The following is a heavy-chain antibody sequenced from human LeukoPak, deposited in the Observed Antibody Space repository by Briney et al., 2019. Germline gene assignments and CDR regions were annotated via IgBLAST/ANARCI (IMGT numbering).Heavy chain of an antibody. Sequence: SVKVSCKASGGTFSSYAISWVRQAPGQGLEWMGGIIPIFGTANYAQKFQGRVTITADESTSTAYMELSSLRSEDTAVYYCASGRVAAHRCFDYWGQGTLVTVSS. J-gene: IGHJ4*02. V-gene: IGHV1-69*13. CDR2: IIPIFGTA. CDR1: GGTFSSYA. CDR3: ASGRVAAHRCFDY. D-gene: IGHD6-6*01.